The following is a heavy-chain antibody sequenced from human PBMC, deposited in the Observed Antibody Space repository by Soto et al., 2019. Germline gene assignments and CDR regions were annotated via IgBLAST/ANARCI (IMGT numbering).Heavy chain of an antibody. CDR1: GYSISSGYY. J-gene: IGHJ4*02. CDR2: IYHSGST. Sequence: PSETLSLTCAVSGYSISSGYYWGWIRQPPGKGLEWIGSIYHSGSTYYNPSLKSRVTISVDTSKNQFSLKLSSATAADTAVYYCARAQGPSDYWGQGTLVTVSS. CDR3: ARAQGPSDY. V-gene: IGHV4-38-2*01.